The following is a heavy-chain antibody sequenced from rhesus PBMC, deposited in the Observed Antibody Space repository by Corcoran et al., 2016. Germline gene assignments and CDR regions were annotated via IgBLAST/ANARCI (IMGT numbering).Heavy chain of an antibody. V-gene: IGHV4-160*01. CDR3: ARDSAAAGTTYFDN. CDR2: IYGRSGST. CDR1: GDSISSNY. D-gene: IGHD6-25*01. Sequence: QVQLQESGPGLVKPSETLSLTCAVSGDSISSNYWSWIRQPPGKGLEWIGYIYGRSGSTDYNPSVKSRVTISTDTSKNQFSLKVSAVTAADTAVYYCARDSAAAGTTYFDNWGQGVLVTVSS. J-gene: IGHJ4*01.